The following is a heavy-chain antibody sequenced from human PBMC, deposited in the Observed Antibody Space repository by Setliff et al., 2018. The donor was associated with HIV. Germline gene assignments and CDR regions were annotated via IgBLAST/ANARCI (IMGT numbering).Heavy chain of an antibody. J-gene: IGHJ4*02. CDR2: ITGSGSDA. Sequence: GSLRLSCVASGVTFNSFAMSWVRQAPGKGLEWVSAITGSGSDAYYADSVKGRFSISRDNSKNNIYLQMNSMRPEDTARYYCTKDPRAYWAAGCYRGDDYRGKGNTVTVSS. V-gene: IGHV3-23*01. CDR1: GVTFNSFA. D-gene: IGHD2-21*02. CDR3: TKDPRAYWAAGCYRGDDY.